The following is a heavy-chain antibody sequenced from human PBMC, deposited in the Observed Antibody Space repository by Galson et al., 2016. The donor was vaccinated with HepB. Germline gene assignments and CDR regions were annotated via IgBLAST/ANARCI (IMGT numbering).Heavy chain of an antibody. CDR2: IKQDGIEK. CDR1: GFTFSSSA. J-gene: IGHJ3*02. CDR3: ASDSGFCSGGSCYGVAFDI. V-gene: IGHV3-7*01. Sequence: SLRLSCAASGFTFSSSAMSWVRQAPGKGLEWVANIKQDGIEKYHVDSVKGRFTISRDNAKNSRYLQMNSLRAEDTAVYYCASDSGFCSGGSCYGVAFDIWGQGTMVTVSS. D-gene: IGHD2-15*01.